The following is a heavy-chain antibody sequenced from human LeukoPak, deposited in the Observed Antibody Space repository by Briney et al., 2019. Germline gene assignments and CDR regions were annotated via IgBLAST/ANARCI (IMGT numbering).Heavy chain of an antibody. Sequence: SETLPLTCGVSGYSIGVGYYWGWIRQPPGKGLEWIGGIHYSGNTYYNPSLKSRVTISMDTSKNQFSLKLSSVTAADTAVYYCARVNTANIKYFFGYWGQGTLVTVSS. J-gene: IGHJ4*02. CDR1: GYSIGVGYY. D-gene: IGHD5-18*01. V-gene: IGHV4-38-2*01. CDR2: IHYSGNT. CDR3: ARVNTANIKYFFGY.